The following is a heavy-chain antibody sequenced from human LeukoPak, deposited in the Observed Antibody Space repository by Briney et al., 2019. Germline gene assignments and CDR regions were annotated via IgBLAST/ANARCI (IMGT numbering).Heavy chain of an antibody. CDR2: INHSGST. D-gene: IGHD2-15*01. Sequence: SETLSLTCAVYGGSFSGYYWSWIRQPPGKGLEWIGEINHSGSTNYNPSLKSRVTISVDTSKNQFSLKLSSVTAADTAVYYCARGSPDIVVVVVATEPVYGMDVWGQGTTVTVSS. CDR3: ARGSPDIVVVVVATEPVYGMDV. V-gene: IGHV4-34*01. CDR1: GGSFSGYY. J-gene: IGHJ6*02.